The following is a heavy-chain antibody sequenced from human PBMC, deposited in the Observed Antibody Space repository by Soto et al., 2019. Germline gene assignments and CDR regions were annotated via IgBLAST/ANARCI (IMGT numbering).Heavy chain of an antibody. V-gene: IGHV3-30-3*01. Sequence: PGGSLRLSCAASGFTFSSYAMHWVRQAPGKGLEWVAVISYDGSNKYYADSVKGRFTISRDNSKNTLYLQMNSLRAEDTAVYYCAREFLPVRLRHLFDYWGQGTLVTVSS. CDR3: AREFLPVRLRHLFDY. J-gene: IGHJ4*02. CDR1: GFTFSSYA. D-gene: IGHD5-12*01. CDR2: ISYDGSNK.